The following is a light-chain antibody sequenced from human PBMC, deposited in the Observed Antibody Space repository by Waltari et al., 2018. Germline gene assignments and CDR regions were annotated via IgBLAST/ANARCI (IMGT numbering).Light chain of an antibody. V-gene: IGLV2-11*01. Sequence: QSALTQPRSVSGSPGQSVTISCTGTSSDVGGYKYVSWYQQHPGNAPKLMIYDVSKRPSGVPDRFSGSKSGNTASLTISGLQAEDEADYYCCSYAGSDTLVFGGGTKLTVL. J-gene: IGLJ2*01. CDR3: CSYAGSDTLV. CDR2: DVS. CDR1: SSDVGGYKY.